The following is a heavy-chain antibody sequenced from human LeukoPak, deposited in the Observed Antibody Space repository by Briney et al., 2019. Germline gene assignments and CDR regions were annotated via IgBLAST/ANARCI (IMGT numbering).Heavy chain of an antibody. CDR3: AKDNGSYRGGS. D-gene: IGHD1-26*01. CDR1: GFSFSSHA. V-gene: IGHV3-23*01. J-gene: IGHJ5*02. Sequence: GGSLRLSCAASGFSFSSHAMSWVRQAPGKGLEWVSAISNSGDGTYYADSVKGRFTIARDSSKNTLYLQMNSLRADDTAIYYCAKDNGSYRGGSWGQGILVTVSS. CDR2: ISNSGDGT.